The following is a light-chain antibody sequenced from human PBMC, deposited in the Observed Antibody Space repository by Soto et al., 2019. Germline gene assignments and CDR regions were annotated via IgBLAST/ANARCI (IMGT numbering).Light chain of an antibody. CDR3: QRYDGSPRT. V-gene: IGKV3-20*01. CDR1: QSVNNNL. J-gene: IGKJ2*01. Sequence: ETVLTQSPGTVSLSPGERATLSCRTSQSVNNNLLAWYQQRPGQAPRLLIHGVFNRATGIPDRFSGSGSGTDFTLTISGLEPEDSAVYYCQRYDGSPRTFGQGTKLEI. CDR2: GVF.